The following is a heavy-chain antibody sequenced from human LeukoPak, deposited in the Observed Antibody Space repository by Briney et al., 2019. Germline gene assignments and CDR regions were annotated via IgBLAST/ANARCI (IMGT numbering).Heavy chain of an antibody. Sequence: GGSLRLSCAASGFTFSSYSMNWVRQAPGKGLEWVSSISSSSSYIYYADSVKGRFTISRDNAENSLYLQMNSLRAEDTAVYYCARDHATYYYDSSGYYDYWGQGTLVTVSS. D-gene: IGHD3-22*01. V-gene: IGHV3-21*01. CDR2: ISSSSSYI. CDR3: ARDHATYYYDSSGYYDY. CDR1: GFTFSSYS. J-gene: IGHJ4*02.